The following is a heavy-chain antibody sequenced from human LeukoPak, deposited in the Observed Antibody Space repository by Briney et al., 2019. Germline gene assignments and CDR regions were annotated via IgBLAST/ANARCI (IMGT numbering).Heavy chain of an antibody. Sequence: GGSLRLSCAASGSTFSSYAMSWVRQAPGKGLEWVSAISGSGGSTYYADSVKGRFTISRDNSKNTLYLQMNSLRAEDTAVYYCAKWSGYSIRGYYYYMDVWGKGTTVTVSS. CDR3: AKWSGYSIRGYYYYMDV. J-gene: IGHJ6*03. V-gene: IGHV3-23*01. CDR1: GSTFSSYA. D-gene: IGHD3-3*01. CDR2: ISGSGGST.